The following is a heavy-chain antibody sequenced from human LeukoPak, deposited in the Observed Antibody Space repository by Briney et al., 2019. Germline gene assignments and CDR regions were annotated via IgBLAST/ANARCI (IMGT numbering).Heavy chain of an antibody. CDR3: ARDRGYSSYNWFDP. J-gene: IGHJ5*02. Sequence: NTGGSLRLSCAASGFTFSDYYMSWIRQAPGKGLEWVSYISSSGSTIYYADSVKGRFTTSRDNAKNSLYLQMNSLRAEDTAVYYCARDRGYSSYNWFDPWGQGTLVTVSS. CDR1: GFTFSDYY. D-gene: IGHD6-6*01. V-gene: IGHV3-11*01. CDR2: ISSSGSTI.